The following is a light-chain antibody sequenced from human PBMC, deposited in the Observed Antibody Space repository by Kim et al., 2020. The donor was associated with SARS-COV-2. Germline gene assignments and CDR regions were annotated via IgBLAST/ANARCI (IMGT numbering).Light chain of an antibody. CDR3: QQYNLYWT. V-gene: IGKV1-5*01. CDR2: DAS. CDR1: QSVGRW. Sequence: DIQMTQSPSTLSASVGDRVTITCRASQSVGRWVAWYQQKPGKAPKVVLSDASTLESGVPSRFSGSGSGTEFTLTINRLQADDFATYYCQQYNLYWTFGQGTEV. J-gene: IGKJ1*01.